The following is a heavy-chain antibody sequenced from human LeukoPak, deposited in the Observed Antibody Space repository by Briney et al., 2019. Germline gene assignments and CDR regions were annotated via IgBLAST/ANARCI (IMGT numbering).Heavy chain of an antibody. Sequence: ASVKVSCKASGFTLTSYGITWVRQAPGQGLEWMGWISTYNGNTNYVQKVQGRVTMTTDTSTSTAYMELRSLRSDDTAVYYCARNAENYDFWSGRNWFDPWGQGTLVTVSS. CDR3: ARNAENYDFWSGRNWFDP. CDR2: ISTYNGNT. V-gene: IGHV1-18*04. CDR1: GFTLTSYG. J-gene: IGHJ5*02. D-gene: IGHD3-3*01.